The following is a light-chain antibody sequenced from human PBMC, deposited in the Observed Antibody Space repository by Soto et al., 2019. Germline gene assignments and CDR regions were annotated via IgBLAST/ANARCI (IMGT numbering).Light chain of an antibody. J-gene: IGKJ5*01. CDR1: QSVSNN. CDR2: GAS. CDR3: QQYNNWPPT. Sequence: EIVLTQSPGTLSLSPGERATLSCRASQSVSNNYLAWYQQKPGQAPRLLIYGASNRATGIPARFSGSGSGTEFTLTISSPQSEDFAVYYCQQYNNWPPTFGQGTRLEI. V-gene: IGKV3D-15*01.